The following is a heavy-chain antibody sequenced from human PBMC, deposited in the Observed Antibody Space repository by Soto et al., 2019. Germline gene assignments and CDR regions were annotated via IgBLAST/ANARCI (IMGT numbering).Heavy chain of an antibody. J-gene: IGHJ6*02. CDR2: IIPIFGTA. Sequence: QVQLVQSGAEVKKPGSSVKVSCKASGGTFSSYAISWVRQAPGQGLEWMGGIIPIFGTANYAQKFQGRVTITADESKSTAYMELSSLRSEDTAVYYCARDDAIVRRQDYYYYGMDVWGQGTTVTVSS. CDR3: ARDDAIVRRQDYYYYGMDV. CDR1: GGTFSSYA. D-gene: IGHD3-22*01. V-gene: IGHV1-69*01.